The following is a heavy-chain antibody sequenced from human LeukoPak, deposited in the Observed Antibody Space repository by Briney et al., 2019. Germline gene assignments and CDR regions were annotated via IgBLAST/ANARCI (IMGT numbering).Heavy chain of an antibody. J-gene: IGHJ4*02. CDR3: ARGGINYADY. D-gene: IGHD3-10*01. V-gene: IGHV3-30*03. CDR1: GFTFSNYA. CDR2: ISDDGNNI. Sequence: GSLRLSCAASGFTFSNYAMHWVRQAPGKGLAWVAVISDDGNNIYYSDSEKGRFTISRGNSKGALYLQMNSLGVEDTAVYFCARGGINYADYWGQGTLVTVSS.